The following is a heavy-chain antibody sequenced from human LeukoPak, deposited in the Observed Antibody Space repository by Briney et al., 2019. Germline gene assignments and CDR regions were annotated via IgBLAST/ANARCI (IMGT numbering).Heavy chain of an antibody. CDR2: IYYSGST. J-gene: IGHJ6*02. D-gene: IGHD2-15*01. V-gene: IGHV4-31*03. CDR3: ARDFQYCSGGSCPYYYYYGMDV. Sequence: SETLSLTCTVSGGSISSGGYYWSWIRQHPGKGLEWIVYIYYSGSTYYNPSLKSRVTISVDTSKNQFSLKLSSVTAADTAVYYCARDFQYCSGGSCPYYYYYGMDVWGQGTTVTVSS. CDR1: GGSISSGGYY.